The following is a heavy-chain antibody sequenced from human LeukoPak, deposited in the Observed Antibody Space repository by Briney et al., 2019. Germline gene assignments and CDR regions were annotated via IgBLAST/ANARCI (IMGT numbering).Heavy chain of an antibody. J-gene: IGHJ5*02. D-gene: IGHD2-2*01. CDR3: ARVLGYCSETTCYDGNWFDP. Sequence: GGSLRLSCAASGFTFSSYWMSWVRQAPGKGLEWVANIKQDGSEKYYVDSVKGRFTISRDNAKNSLYLQMNSLRAEDTAVYYCARVLGYCSETTCYDGNWFDPWGQGTLVTVSS. CDR1: GFTFSSYW. V-gene: IGHV3-7*01. CDR2: IKQDGSEK.